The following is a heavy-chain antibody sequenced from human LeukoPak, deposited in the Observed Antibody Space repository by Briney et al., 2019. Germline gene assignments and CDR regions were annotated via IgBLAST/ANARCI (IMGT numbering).Heavy chain of an antibody. Sequence: GGSLRLSCAASGFTFSSYAMSWVRQAPGKGLEWVSYISSSGSTIYYADSVKGRFTISRDNAKNSLSLQMNSLRAEDTAVYYCARDSYSSGVFDYWGQGTLVTVSS. CDR2: ISSSGSTI. CDR3: ARDSYSSGVFDY. D-gene: IGHD6-19*01. CDR1: GFTFSSYA. J-gene: IGHJ4*02. V-gene: IGHV3-48*03.